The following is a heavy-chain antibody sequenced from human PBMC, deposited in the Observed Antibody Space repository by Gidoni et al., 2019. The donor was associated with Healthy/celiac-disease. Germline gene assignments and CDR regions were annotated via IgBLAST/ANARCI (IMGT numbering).Heavy chain of an antibody. D-gene: IGHD3-22*01. CDR1: GGTFSGSA. Sequence: QVQLVQSGAEVKKPGSSVKVSCKASGGTFSGSATSWVRQAPGQGLEWMGGIIPIFGTANYAQKFQGRVTITADESTSTAYMELSSLRSEDTAVYYCARDPVHDSIEVGYFDYWGQGTLVTVSS. CDR2: IIPIFGTA. J-gene: IGHJ4*02. CDR3: ARDPVHDSIEVGYFDY. V-gene: IGHV1-69*01.